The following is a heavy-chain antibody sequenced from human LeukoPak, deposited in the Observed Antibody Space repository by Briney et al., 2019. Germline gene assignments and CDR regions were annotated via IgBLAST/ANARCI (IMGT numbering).Heavy chain of an antibody. CDR2: KYYRSKWYN. J-gene: IGHJ3*02. CDR1: GDSFSSNSAV. Sequence: SQTLSLTCAISGDSFSSNSAVWDWLRPSPSRGLEWLVRKYYRSKWYNDYAVTVKSRITVNPDTSKNQFSLQLNSVTPEDTAMYYCARDTGAAISVFDIWGQGTMVTVSS. D-gene: IGHD5-12*01. CDR3: ARDTGAAISVFDI. V-gene: IGHV6-1*01.